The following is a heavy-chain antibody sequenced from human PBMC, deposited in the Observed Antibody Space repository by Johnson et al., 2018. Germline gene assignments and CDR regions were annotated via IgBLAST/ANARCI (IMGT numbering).Heavy chain of an antibody. D-gene: IGHD3-10*01. CDR1: GFTFSSYA. Sequence: QVQLVESGGGVVLPGRSLRLCCAASGFTFSSYAMHWVRQAPGTGLEWVAVIAYDGSKRYYADSVKGRFTIHRDNSKNMLYLETNGLRDEDSAVYHRARDKESGRHYYYYVDVWGKGTTVTVSS. J-gene: IGHJ6*03. CDR2: IAYDGSKR. CDR3: ARDKESGRHYYYYVDV. V-gene: IGHV3-30-3*01.